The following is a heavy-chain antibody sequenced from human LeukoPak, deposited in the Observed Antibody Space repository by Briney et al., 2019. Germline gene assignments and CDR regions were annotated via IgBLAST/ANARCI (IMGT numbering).Heavy chain of an antibody. CDR3: ARGLYTYYDYVWGSYRYTLYYFDY. J-gene: IGHJ4*02. CDR1: GGSFSGYY. V-gene: IGHV4-34*01. CDR2: INHSGST. Sequence: SETLSLTCAVYGGSFSGYYWSWIRQPPGKGLEWIGEINHSGSTNYNPSLKSRVTISVDTSKNQFSLKLSSVTAADTAVYYCARGLYTYYDYVWGSYRYTLYYFDYWGQGTLVTVSS. D-gene: IGHD3-16*02.